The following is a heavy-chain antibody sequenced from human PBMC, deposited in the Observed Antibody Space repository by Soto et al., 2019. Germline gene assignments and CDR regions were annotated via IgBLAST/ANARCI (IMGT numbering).Heavy chain of an antibody. CDR2: SSGGGDTT. D-gene: IGHD3-10*01. CDR3: AKWRGGSGSLTPRVDL. J-gene: IGHJ4*02. Sequence: EVQLLESGGGLVQPGGSLRLSCAASGFTFNNYAMTWVRQAPGKGLEWVSASSGGGDTTSYADSVKGRFTVSRDGSKNTLYLQMSRLRAEDTALYYCAKWRGGSGSLTPRVDLWGQGTLVTVSS. CDR1: GFTFNNYA. V-gene: IGHV3-23*01.